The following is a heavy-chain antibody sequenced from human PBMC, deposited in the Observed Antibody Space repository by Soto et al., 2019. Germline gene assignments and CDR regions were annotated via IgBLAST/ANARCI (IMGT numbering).Heavy chain of an antibody. CDR3: SKGEVGP. J-gene: IGHJ5*02. D-gene: IGHD3-16*01. Sequence: QVQLQESGPGLVKPSGTLSLTCAVSGGAISSSNWWSWVRQPPGKGLECIGEIYHSGSTNYNPSLKSRVTISVDKSTNQFSLKLSSVTAADTAVYYCSKGEVGPWGQGTLVTVSS. CDR1: GGAISSSNW. V-gene: IGHV4-4*02. CDR2: IYHSGST.